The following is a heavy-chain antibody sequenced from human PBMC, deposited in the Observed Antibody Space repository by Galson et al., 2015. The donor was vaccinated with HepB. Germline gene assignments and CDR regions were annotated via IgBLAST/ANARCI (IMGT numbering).Heavy chain of an antibody. V-gene: IGHV3-30*18. Sequence: SLRLSCAASGFTLSSYGMHWVRQAPGKGLEWVAVISYDGSNKYYADSVKGRFTISRDNSKNTLYLQMNSLRAEDTAVYYCAKEQPDILTGSYFDYWGQGTLVTVSS. CDR1: GFTLSSYG. CDR3: AKEQPDILTGSYFDY. CDR2: ISYDGSNK. J-gene: IGHJ4*02. D-gene: IGHD3-9*01.